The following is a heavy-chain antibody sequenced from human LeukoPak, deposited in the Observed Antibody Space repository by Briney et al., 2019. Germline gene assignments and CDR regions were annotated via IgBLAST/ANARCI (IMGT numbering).Heavy chain of an antibody. CDR2: INHSGST. Sequence: KTSETLSLTCTVSGGSISSGYYWSWIRQPPGQGLEWIGEINHSGSTNYNPSLKSRVTISVDTSKNQFSLKLSSVTAADTAVYYCARGRPLYRGYSGYDDYWGQGTLVTVSS. D-gene: IGHD5-12*01. J-gene: IGHJ4*02. CDR3: ARGRPLYRGYSGYDDY. V-gene: IGHV4-34*01. CDR1: GGSISSGYY.